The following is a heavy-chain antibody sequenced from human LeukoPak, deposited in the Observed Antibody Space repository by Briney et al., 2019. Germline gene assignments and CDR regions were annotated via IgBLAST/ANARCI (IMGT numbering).Heavy chain of an antibody. CDR1: GITFSSYA. CDR3: AKDRGEVPARGWFDP. D-gene: IGHD2-2*01. Sequence: GGSLRLSCAASGITFSSYAMSWVRQAPGKGLEWVPVISGSGAGTYYTDSVKGRFTISRDNSKNTLYLQMNSLRAEDTAVYYCAKDRGEVPARGWFDPWGQGTLVTVSS. V-gene: IGHV3-23*01. CDR2: ISGSGAGT. J-gene: IGHJ5*02.